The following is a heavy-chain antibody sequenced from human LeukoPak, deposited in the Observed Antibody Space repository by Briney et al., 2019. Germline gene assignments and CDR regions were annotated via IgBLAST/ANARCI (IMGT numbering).Heavy chain of an antibody. Sequence: GGSLRLSCAASGFTFSSYGMHWVRQAPGKGLEGVAVISYDGITKYYADSVKGRFTISRDNAKNSLYLQMNSLRAEDTAVYYCARAGWGYYYGSGSYYKGDAFDIWGQGTMVTVSS. J-gene: IGHJ3*02. V-gene: IGHV3-30*03. CDR2: ISYDGITK. CDR1: GFTFSSYG. D-gene: IGHD3-10*01. CDR3: ARAGWGYYYGSGSYYKGDAFDI.